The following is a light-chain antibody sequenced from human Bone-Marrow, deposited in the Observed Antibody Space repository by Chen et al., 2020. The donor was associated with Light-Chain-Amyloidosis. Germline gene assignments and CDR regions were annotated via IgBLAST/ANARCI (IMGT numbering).Light chain of an antibody. CDR3: SSYTSSSTGV. Sequence: QSALTQPASVSGSPGHSITIPCTGTSSDVGGYNYVPWYQQHPGKAPKLMIYEVSNRPSGVSNRFSGSKSGNTASLTISGLQAEDEADYYCSSYTSSSTGVFGGGTKLTVL. V-gene: IGLV2-14*01. J-gene: IGLJ3*02. CDR1: SSDVGGYNY. CDR2: EVS.